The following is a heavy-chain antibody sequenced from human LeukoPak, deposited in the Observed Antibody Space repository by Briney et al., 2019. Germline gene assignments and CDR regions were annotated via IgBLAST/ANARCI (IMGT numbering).Heavy chain of an antibody. CDR1: GFTFSSYA. CDR2: ISYDGSNK. V-gene: IGHV3-30-3*01. CDR3: ARENIAAAYFDY. Sequence: PGESLRLSCAASGFTFSSYAMHWVRQAPGKGLEWVAVISYDGSNKYYADSVKGRFIISRDNSQNTLYLQVNSLRVEDTAVYYCARENIAAAYFDYWGQGTLVTVSS. D-gene: IGHD6-13*01. J-gene: IGHJ4*02.